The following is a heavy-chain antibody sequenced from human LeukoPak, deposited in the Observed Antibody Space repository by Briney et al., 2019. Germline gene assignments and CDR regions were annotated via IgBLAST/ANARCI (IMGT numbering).Heavy chain of an antibody. CDR2: INPSGGST. D-gene: IGHD4-17*01. V-gene: IGHV1-46*01. Sequence: ASVKVSCKASGYTFTSYYMHWVRQAPGQGLEWMGIINPSGGSTSYAQKFQGRVTMTRDMSTSTVYMELSSLRSVDTAVYYCARGSPTVTTPPIWFDPWGQGTLVTVSS. CDR1: GYTFTSYY. CDR3: ARGSPTVTTPPIWFDP. J-gene: IGHJ5*02.